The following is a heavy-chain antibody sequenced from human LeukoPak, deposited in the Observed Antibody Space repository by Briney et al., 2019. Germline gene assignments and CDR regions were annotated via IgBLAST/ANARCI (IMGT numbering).Heavy chain of an antibody. CDR2: IYTSGST. CDR3: ARGPGYCSSTSCYKGFDY. D-gene: IGHD2-2*02. J-gene: IGHJ4*02. Sequence: NTSQTLSLTRTVSGGSISSGSYYWSWIRQPAGKGLEWIGRIYTSGSTNYNPSLKSRVTISVDTSKNQFSLKLSSVTAADTAVYYCARGPGYCSSTSCYKGFDYWGQGTLVTVSS. V-gene: IGHV4-61*02. CDR1: GGSISSGSYY.